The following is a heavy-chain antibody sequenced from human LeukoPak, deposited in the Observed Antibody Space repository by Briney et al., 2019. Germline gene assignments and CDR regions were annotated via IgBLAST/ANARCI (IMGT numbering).Heavy chain of an antibody. CDR3: AGVSRRHLDY. CDR2: IYYSGST. J-gene: IGHJ4*02. Sequence: SETLSLTCTVSGDSISSYYWSWIRQPPGKGLEWIGYIYYSGSTNYNPSLKSRVTISVDTSKNQFSLKLNSVTAADTAVYYCAGVSRRHLDYWGQGTLVTVSS. CDR1: GDSISSYY. V-gene: IGHV4-59*01.